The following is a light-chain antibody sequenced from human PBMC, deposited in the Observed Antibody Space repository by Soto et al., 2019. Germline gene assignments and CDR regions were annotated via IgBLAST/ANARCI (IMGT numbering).Light chain of an antibody. V-gene: IGLV1-40*01. CDR1: SSNIGAGYD. J-gene: IGLJ1*01. CDR2: GNS. CDR3: QSYDSSLSVV. Sequence: QSVLTQPPSVSGAPGQGVTISCTGSSSNIGAGYDVHWYQQLPGTAPKLLIYGNSNRPSGVPDRFSGSKSGTSASLAITGLQAEDEADYYCQSYDSSLSVVFGNGTKVTVL.